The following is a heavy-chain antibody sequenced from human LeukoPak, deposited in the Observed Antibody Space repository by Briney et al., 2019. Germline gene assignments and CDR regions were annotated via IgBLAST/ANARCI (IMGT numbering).Heavy chain of an antibody. V-gene: IGHV4-59*01. CDR3: ARGVHRHSSSWYSAFFDY. J-gene: IGHJ4*03. D-gene: IGHD6-13*01. Sequence: PSETLPLTCTVSGGSISSYYWSWIRQPPGKGLEWIGYIYYSGSTNYNPSLKSRVTISVDTSKNQFSLKLSSVTAADTAVYYCARGVHRHSSSWYSAFFDYWGKGTTVTVSS. CDR2: IYYSGST. CDR1: GGSISSYY.